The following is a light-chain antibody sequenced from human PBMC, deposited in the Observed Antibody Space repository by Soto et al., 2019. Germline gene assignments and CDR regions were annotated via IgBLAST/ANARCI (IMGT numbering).Light chain of an antibody. CDR3: QQYVNLPYT. V-gene: IGKV1-33*01. CDR1: QDLTND. CDR2: DTI. Sequence: DIQMTQSPPSLAASVGDRVTITCQASQDLTNDLNWYQQKPGEAPKLLIYDTITLEEGVPSRLRGGGSGTDFTFTINGLQPEDAAIYSCQQYVNLPYTFGQGTKLEIK. J-gene: IGKJ2*01.